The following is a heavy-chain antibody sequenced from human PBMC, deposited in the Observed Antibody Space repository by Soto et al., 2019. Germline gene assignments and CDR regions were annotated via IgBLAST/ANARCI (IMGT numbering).Heavy chain of an antibody. CDR3: AKDITVFYYHGMEV. CDR1: GFTFSNYG. V-gene: IGHV3-30*18. J-gene: IGHJ6*02. D-gene: IGHD2-8*01. Sequence: QVQLVESGGGVVQPGRSLRLSCAASGFTFSNYGMHWVRQAPGKGLEWVAITSYDGSDKSYADSVKGRFTISRDNSNDTLYLQMNSLRADDTAVYYCAKDITVFYYHGMEVWGQGTTVTVSS. CDR2: TSYDGSDK.